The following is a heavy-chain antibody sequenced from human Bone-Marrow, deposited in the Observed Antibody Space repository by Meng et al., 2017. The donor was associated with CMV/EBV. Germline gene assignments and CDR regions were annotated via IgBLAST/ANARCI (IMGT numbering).Heavy chain of an antibody. Sequence: GGSLRLSCAASGFTFSSYDMHWVRQATGKGLEWVSAIGTAGDTYYPGSVKGRFTISRENAKNSLYLQMNSLRAGDTAVYYCAKAVFGGVSLSAFDIWGQGTTVTVSS. CDR2: IGTAGDT. D-gene: IGHD3-16*01. CDR1: GFTFSSYD. CDR3: AKAVFGGVSLSAFDI. V-gene: IGHV3-13*01. J-gene: IGHJ3*02.